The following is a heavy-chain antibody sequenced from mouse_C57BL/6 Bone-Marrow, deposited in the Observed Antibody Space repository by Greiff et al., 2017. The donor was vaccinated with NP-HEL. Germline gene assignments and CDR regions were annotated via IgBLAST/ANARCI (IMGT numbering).Heavy chain of an antibody. V-gene: IGHV2-4*01. Sequence: QVQLKESGPGLVQPSQSLSITCTVSGFSLTSYGVHWVRQPPGKGLEWLGVIWSGGSTDYNAAFISRLSISKDNSKSQVFFKMNSLQADDTAIYYCASHSSGYEGYAMDYWGQGTSVTVSS. CDR1: GFSLTSYG. CDR3: ASHSSGYEGYAMDY. J-gene: IGHJ4*01. CDR2: IWSGGST. D-gene: IGHD3-2*02.